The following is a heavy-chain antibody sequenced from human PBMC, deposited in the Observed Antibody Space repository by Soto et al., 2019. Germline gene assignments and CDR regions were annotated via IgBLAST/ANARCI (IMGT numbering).Heavy chain of an antibody. CDR1: GFSFSSYN. J-gene: IGHJ6*02. V-gene: IGHV3-21*01. Sequence: GGSLRLSCAASGFSFSSYNMNWVRQAPGKGLEWVSSISSGSSYRYYADSVKGRFTISRDNAKKSLFLQMNSLRGEDTAVYYCARDSYIKLGVYYYYGMDVWGQGTTVTVSS. CDR3: ARDSYIKLGVYYYYGMDV. CDR2: ISSGSSYR. D-gene: IGHD3-10*01.